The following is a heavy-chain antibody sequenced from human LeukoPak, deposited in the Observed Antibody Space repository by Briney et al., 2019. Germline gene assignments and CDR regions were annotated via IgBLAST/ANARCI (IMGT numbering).Heavy chain of an antibody. Sequence: GGSLRLSCAASGFTFSDYYMSWIRQAPGKGLEWVSYISSSGSTIYYADSVKGRFTISRDNAKNSLYLQMNSLRAEDTAVYYCARVGERWLRFVWFDPWGQGTLVTASS. V-gene: IGHV3-11*04. J-gene: IGHJ5*02. CDR3: ARVGERWLRFVWFDP. CDR1: GFTFSDYY. D-gene: IGHD5-12*01. CDR2: ISSSGSTI.